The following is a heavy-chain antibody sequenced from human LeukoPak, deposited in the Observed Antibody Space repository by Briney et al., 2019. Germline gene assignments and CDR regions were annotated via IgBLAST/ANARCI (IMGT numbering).Heavy chain of an antibody. D-gene: IGHD6-19*01. J-gene: IGHJ4*02. CDR2: IYAGDSDS. CDR1: GYSFTDYW. Sequence: GESLKISCKGSGYSFTDYWIGWVRQMPGRSLEWMGIIYAGDSDSRYSPSFQGQVTISVDTSINTAYVQWSSLKASDTAMYYCARLGSGWPLDHWGQGTLVTVSS. V-gene: IGHV5-51*01. CDR3: ARLGSGWPLDH.